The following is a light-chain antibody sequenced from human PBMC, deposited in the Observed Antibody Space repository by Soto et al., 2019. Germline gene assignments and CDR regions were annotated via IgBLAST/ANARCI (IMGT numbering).Light chain of an antibody. Sequence: EIVLTQSPGTLSLSPGERATLSCRASQSVGASYLAWYQQRPGQAPRLLIYGASNRATGIADRFSGSGSGTDFTLTITRLETEDCAVYYCQRYGSTPYTFGQGTKLE. CDR2: GAS. J-gene: IGKJ2*01. V-gene: IGKV3-20*01. CDR3: QRYGSTPYT. CDR1: QSVGASY.